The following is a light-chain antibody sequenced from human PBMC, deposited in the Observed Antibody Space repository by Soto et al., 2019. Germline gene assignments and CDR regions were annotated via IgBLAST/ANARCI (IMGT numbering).Light chain of an antibody. CDR1: QSVSSY. Sequence: EIVLTQSPATRSLSPGERATLSCRASQSVSSYLAWYQQKPGQAPRPLIYDASNRATGIPARFSGSGSGKDFTLTISSIEHEDFAVYYCQQRSNWPWTFGQGTKVEIK. CDR2: DAS. V-gene: IGKV3-11*01. CDR3: QQRSNWPWT. J-gene: IGKJ1*01.